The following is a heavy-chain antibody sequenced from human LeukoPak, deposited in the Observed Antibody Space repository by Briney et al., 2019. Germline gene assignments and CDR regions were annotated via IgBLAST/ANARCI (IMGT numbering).Heavy chain of an antibody. CDR2: ISSSSSYI. V-gene: IGHV3-21*01. Sequence: PGGSLRLSCAASGFTFSDYGMNWVRQAPGKGLEWVSSISSSSSYIYYADSVKGRFTISRDNAKNSLYLQMNSLRAEDTAVYYCARLGSIAARMSWGQGTLVTVSS. J-gene: IGHJ4*02. CDR1: GFTFSDYG. CDR3: ARLGSIAARMS. D-gene: IGHD6-6*01.